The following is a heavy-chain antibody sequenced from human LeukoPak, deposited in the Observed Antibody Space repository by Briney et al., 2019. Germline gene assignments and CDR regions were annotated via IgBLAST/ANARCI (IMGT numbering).Heavy chain of an antibody. CDR2: IYTSGST. CDR1: GGSISSGNYN. V-gene: IGHV4-61*09. CDR3: ARAHMITSYYYYYYMDV. D-gene: IGHD3-16*01. Sequence: SETLSLTCTVSGGSISSGNYNWSWIRQPAGKGLEWIGQIYTSGSTNYNPSLKSRVTISVDTSKNQFSLKLSSVTAADTAVYYCARAHMITSYYYYYYMDVWGKGTTVTVSS. J-gene: IGHJ6*03.